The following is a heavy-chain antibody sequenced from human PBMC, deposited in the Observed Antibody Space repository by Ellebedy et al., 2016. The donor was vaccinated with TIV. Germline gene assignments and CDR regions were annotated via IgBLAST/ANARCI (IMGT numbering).Heavy chain of an antibody. D-gene: IGHD3-22*01. V-gene: IGHV4-34*01. J-gene: IGHJ4*02. CDR1: GGSFSGYY. Sequence: SETLSLXCAVYGGSFSGYYWSWIRQPPGKGLEWIGEINHSGSTNYNPSLKSRVTISVDTSKNQFSLKLSSVTAADTAVYYCARVGYYDSSAQDYWGQGTLVTVSS. CDR3: ARVGYYDSSAQDY. CDR2: INHSGST.